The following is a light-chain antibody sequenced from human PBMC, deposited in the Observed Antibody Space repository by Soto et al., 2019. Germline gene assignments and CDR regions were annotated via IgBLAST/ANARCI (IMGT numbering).Light chain of an antibody. CDR3: QQYNNWPPVT. Sequence: EIVMTQSPATLSVSPGERATLSCRASQRVYNNLAWYQQKPGQAPRLLIYGASTRATGIPARFSGSGSGTEFTLTISRLQSEDFAVYFCQQYNNWPPVTFGPGTKVDI. CDR2: GAS. V-gene: IGKV3-15*01. J-gene: IGKJ3*01. CDR1: QRVYNN.